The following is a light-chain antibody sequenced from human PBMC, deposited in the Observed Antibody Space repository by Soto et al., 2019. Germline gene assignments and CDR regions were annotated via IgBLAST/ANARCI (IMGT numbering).Light chain of an antibody. CDR2: WAS. CDR1: QIFLYSSNNKNY. Sequence: IVMTQSPDSLAVSLGERATINCKSSQIFLYSSNNKNYLAWYQLKPGQPPKLLIYWASTRESGVPDRFSGSGSGTDFTLTISSLQAEDVAVYYCQQYYSTCWTFGQGTKVDIK. J-gene: IGKJ1*01. V-gene: IGKV4-1*01. CDR3: QQYYSTCWT.